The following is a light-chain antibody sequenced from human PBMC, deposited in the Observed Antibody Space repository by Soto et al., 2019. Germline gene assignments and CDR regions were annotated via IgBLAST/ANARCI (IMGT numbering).Light chain of an antibody. V-gene: IGKV3D-15*01. J-gene: IGKJ1*01. Sequence: EIVMTQSPATLSVAPGERATLSYRASQSVSSNLAWYQLSPAQAPRLLIYGASTRATGIPARFSGSGSGTEFTLTISSLQSEDFAVYYCQQYHDSPTFGQGTKVDIK. CDR3: QQYHDSPT. CDR1: QSVSSN. CDR2: GAS.